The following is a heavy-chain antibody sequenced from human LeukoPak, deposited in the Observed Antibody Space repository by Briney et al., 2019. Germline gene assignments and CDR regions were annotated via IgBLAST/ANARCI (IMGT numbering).Heavy chain of an antibody. CDR3: IEQWLVTDDAFDI. J-gene: IGHJ3*02. CDR2: IKSKTDGGTT. CDR1: GFTFSNAW. Sequence: GGSLRLSCAASGFTFSNAWMSWVRQAPGKGLEWVGRIKSKTDGGTTDYAAPVKGRFTISRDDSKNTLYLQMNSLKTEDTAVHYCIEQWLVTDDAFDIWGQGTMVTVSS. V-gene: IGHV3-15*01. D-gene: IGHD6-19*01.